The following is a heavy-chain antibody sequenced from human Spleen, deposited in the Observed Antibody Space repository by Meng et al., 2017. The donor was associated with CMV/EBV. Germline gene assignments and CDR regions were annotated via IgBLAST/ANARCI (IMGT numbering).Heavy chain of an antibody. CDR3: AAYPSSRGGY. J-gene: IGHJ4*02. Sequence: LSCAGSGFIFGGYAFHWVRQAPGKGLEWVAGILYDGSNKEYADSVKGRFTISRDNSKNTLYLYMNSLRGDDTAVYYCAAYPSSRGGYWGQGSLVTVSS. CDR1: GFIFGGYA. CDR2: ILYDGSNK. V-gene: IGHV3-30*04. D-gene: IGHD6-13*01.